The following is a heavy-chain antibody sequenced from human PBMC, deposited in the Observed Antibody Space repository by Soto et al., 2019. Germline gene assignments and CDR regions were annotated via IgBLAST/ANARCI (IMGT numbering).Heavy chain of an antibody. V-gene: IGHV1-2*02. Sequence: GASVKVSCKASGYTFTGYYTHWVRQAPGQGLEWMGWINPNSGGTNYAQKFQGRVTMTRDTSISTAYMELSRLRSDDTAVYYCARAVSYGSGGFSWGQGTLVTVSS. J-gene: IGHJ5*02. CDR1: GYTFTGYY. CDR2: INPNSGGT. CDR3: ARAVSYGSGGFS. D-gene: IGHD3-10*01.